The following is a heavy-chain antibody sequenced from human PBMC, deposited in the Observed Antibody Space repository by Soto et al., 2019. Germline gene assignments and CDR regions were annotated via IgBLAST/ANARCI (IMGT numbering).Heavy chain of an antibody. J-gene: IGHJ5*02. CDR3: ARVMAAMQNWLDP. D-gene: IGHD2-2*01. V-gene: IGHV4-30-4*01. CDR1: AGSIRSIEYF. CDR2: IYHTGTT. Sequence: SETQSLTCSVAAGSIRSIEYFLSWIRQPPGKGLEWIGFIYHTGTTYYNPSLRSRVTISIDTSKSQFSMKLNSVTAADTAVYYCARVMAAMQNWLDPWGQGTLVTVSS.